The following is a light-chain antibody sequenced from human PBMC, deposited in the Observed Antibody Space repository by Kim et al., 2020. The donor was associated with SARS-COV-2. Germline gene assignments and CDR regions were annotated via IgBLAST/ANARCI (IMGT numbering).Light chain of an antibody. CDR1: SSDVGGYNY. CDR3: SSYTSSSTWV. V-gene: IGLV2-14*03. CDR2: DVS. J-gene: IGLJ3*02. Sequence: GRSMTPPCTGTSSDVGGYNYVSCYQQHPGKAPKLMIYDVSNRPSGVSNRFSGSKSGNTASLTISGLQAEDEADYYCSSYTSSSTWVFGGGTQLTVL.